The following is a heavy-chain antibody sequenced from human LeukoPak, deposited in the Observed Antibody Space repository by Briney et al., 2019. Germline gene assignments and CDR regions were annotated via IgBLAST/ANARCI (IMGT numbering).Heavy chain of an antibody. CDR1: GFTFSSYA. CDR2: ISASGGST. V-gene: IGHV3-23*01. D-gene: IGHD3-16*01. CDR3: ARDTTSGGAFDI. J-gene: IGHJ3*02. Sequence: GGSLRLSCAASGFTFSSYAMSWVRQAPGKGLEWVSAISASGGSTYYADSVKGRFTISRDNSKNTLYLQMNSLRAEDTAVYYCARDTTSGGAFDIWGQGTMVTVSS.